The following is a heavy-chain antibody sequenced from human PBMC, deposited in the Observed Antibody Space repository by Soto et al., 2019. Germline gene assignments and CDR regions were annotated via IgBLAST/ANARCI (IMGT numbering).Heavy chain of an antibody. CDR2: IYYSGST. Sequence: QLQLQESGPGLVKPSETLSLTCTVSGGSISSSSYYWGWIRQPPGKGLEWIGSIYYSGSTYYNPSLKSRVTISVDTDKNQFSLKLSSVTAADTAMYYCARGGHSSGWTSTYYFDYWGQGTLVTVSS. D-gene: IGHD6-19*01. J-gene: IGHJ4*02. CDR1: GGSISSSSYY. V-gene: IGHV4-39*01. CDR3: ARGGHSSGWTSTYYFDY.